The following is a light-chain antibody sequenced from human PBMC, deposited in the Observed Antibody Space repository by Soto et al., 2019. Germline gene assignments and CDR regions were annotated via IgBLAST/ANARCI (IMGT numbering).Light chain of an antibody. CDR1: QSVSTRY. Sequence: EIVLTQSPGTLSLSPGERATLSCRASQSVSTRYLAWYQQKPGQAPRLLIYGASSRATGIPDRFSGSGSETDFPLTISRLAPEDFAVYYCQQYGSSLSITFGQGTRLEIK. CDR2: GAS. J-gene: IGKJ5*01. CDR3: QQYGSSLSIT. V-gene: IGKV3-20*01.